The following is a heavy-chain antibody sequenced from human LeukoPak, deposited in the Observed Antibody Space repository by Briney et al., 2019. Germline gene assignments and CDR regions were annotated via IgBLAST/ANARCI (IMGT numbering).Heavy chain of an antibody. V-gene: IGHV4-39*07. J-gene: IGHJ3*02. Sequence: SETLSLTCTVSGGSISSSSYYWGWIRQPPGKGLEWIGSIYYSGSTYYNPSLKSRVTISVDTSKNQFSLKLSSVTAADTAVYYCARVPRRLGDDAFDIWGQGTMVTVSS. CDR2: IYYSGST. CDR3: ARVPRRLGDDAFDI. D-gene: IGHD5-12*01. CDR1: GGSISSSSYY.